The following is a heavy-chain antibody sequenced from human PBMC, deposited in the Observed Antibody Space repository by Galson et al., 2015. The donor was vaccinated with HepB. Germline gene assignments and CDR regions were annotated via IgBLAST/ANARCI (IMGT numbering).Heavy chain of an antibody. D-gene: IGHD4-23*01. CDR1: GFTFSRYA. V-gene: IGHV3-64D*06. Sequence: SLRLSCAASGFTFSRYAMHWVRQAPGKGLEYVSAISCNGGSTYYADTVKGRFTISRDNSKNTLYLQMSSLRAEDTAVYYCVNRDYGGNSNVYWGQGTLVTVSS. J-gene: IGHJ4*02. CDR3: VNRDYGGNSNVY. CDR2: ISCNGGST.